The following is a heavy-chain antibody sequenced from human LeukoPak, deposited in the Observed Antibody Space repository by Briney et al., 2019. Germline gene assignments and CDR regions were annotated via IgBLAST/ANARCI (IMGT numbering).Heavy chain of an antibody. CDR3: ARRGYSGGMDV. Sequence: SVEVSCKASGGTFSSYAISWVRQAPGQGLDWMGRIIPILGIANYAQKFQGRVTITADKSTSTAYMELSSLRSEDTAVYYCARRGYSGGMDVWGQGTTVTVSS. V-gene: IGHV1-69*04. J-gene: IGHJ6*02. D-gene: IGHD5-12*01. CDR2: IIPILGIA. CDR1: GGTFSSYA.